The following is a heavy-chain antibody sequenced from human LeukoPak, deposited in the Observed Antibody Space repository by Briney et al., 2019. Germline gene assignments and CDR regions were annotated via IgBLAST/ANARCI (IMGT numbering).Heavy chain of an antibody. CDR1: GFTFSSYA. CDR2: ISGSGGST. CDR3: AKDPNREPLGECHY. V-gene: IGHV3-23*01. D-gene: IGHD1-26*01. J-gene: IGHJ4*02. Sequence: PGGSLRLSCAASGFTFSSYAMSWVRQAPGKGLEWVSAISGSGGSTYYADSVKGRFTISRDNSKNTLYLQMNSLRAEDTAVYYCAKDPNREPLGECHYWGQGTLVTVSS.